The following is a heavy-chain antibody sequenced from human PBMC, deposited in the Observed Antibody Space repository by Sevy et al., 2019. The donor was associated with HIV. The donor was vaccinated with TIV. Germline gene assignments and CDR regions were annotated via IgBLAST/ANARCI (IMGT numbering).Heavy chain of an antibody. D-gene: IGHD2-2*02. CDR3: ARNNCSITNCYMGDVFDI. CDR2: ISGISNYI. V-gene: IGHV3-21*01. CDR1: RFTFNIYS. J-gene: IGHJ3*02. Sequence: ETLSLTCEASRFTFNIYSMIWVRQAPGKGLEWVSSISGISNYIYYADSMKGRFTVSRDNARNSLYLQMNSLRAEDTAVYYCARNNCSITNCYMGDVFDIWGQGTMVTVSS.